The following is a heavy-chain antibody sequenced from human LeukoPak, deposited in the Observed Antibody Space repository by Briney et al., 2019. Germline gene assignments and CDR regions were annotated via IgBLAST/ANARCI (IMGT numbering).Heavy chain of an antibody. D-gene: IGHD3-22*01. J-gene: IGHJ4*02. V-gene: IGHV3-74*01. CDR3: ARVRSGFYFDY. Sequence: GGSLRLSCAASGFTFSSYWMHWVRQAPGKGLVWVSRINTDGSSTIYADSVKGRFTISRDNAKNTLYLQMNSLRAEDTAVYYCARVRSGFYFDYWGQGTLVTVSS. CDR2: INTDGSST. CDR1: GFTFSSYW.